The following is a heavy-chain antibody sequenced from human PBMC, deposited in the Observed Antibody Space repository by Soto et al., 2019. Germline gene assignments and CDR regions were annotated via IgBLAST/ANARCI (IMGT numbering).Heavy chain of an antibody. V-gene: IGHV3-48*02. D-gene: IGHD2-21*02. Sequence: GGSLRLSCAASGFTFSSYSMNWVRQAPGKGLEWVSYISSSSSTIYYADSVKGRFTISRDNAKNPLYLQMNSLRDEDTAVYYCARDPCGGDCFHFDYWGQGTLVTVSS. CDR3: ARDPCGGDCFHFDY. CDR1: GFTFSSYS. CDR2: ISSSSSTI. J-gene: IGHJ4*02.